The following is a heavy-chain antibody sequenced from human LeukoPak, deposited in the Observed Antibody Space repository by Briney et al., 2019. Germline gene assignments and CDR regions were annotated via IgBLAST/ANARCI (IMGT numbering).Heavy chain of an antibody. V-gene: IGHV3-23*01. CDR2: VSSSGENT. J-gene: IGHJ4*02. D-gene: IGHD3-22*01. CDR1: DFTFSSSG. CDR3: AKGAYYDL. Sequence: GTLRLSCAASDFTFSSSGMTWVRQAPGEGLEWVSTVSSSGENTYYADSVKGRFTISRDNSKNTLYLQMNSLRAEDTAVYYCAKGAYYDLWGQGTLVTVSS.